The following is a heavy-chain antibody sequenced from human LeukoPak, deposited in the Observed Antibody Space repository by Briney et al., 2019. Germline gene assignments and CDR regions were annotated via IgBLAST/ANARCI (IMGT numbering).Heavy chain of an antibody. D-gene: IGHD1-14*01. Sequence: PSQTLSLTCTVSGGSISSGGYYWSWIRQHPGKGLEWIGYIYYSGSTYYNPSLKSRVTISVETSKNQFSLKLSSVTAADTAVYYCARGTPSGMDVWGQGTTVTVSS. CDR1: GGSISSGGYY. CDR2: IYYSGST. CDR3: ARGTPSGMDV. V-gene: IGHV4-31*03. J-gene: IGHJ6*02.